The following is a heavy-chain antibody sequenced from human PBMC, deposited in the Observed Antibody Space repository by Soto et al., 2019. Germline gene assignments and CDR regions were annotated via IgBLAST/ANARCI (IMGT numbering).Heavy chain of an antibody. CDR3: AREILVATTPDY. Sequence: SETLSLTCTVSGASIDSSAYYWAWIRQPPGKGLEWIGSIFYSGTAYYNPSLAGRVSMSVDTSKNQFSLKLSSVTAADTAVYYCAREILVATTPDYWGQGTLVTVSS. D-gene: IGHD5-12*01. V-gene: IGHV4-39*07. J-gene: IGHJ4*02. CDR2: IFYSGTA. CDR1: GASIDSSAYY.